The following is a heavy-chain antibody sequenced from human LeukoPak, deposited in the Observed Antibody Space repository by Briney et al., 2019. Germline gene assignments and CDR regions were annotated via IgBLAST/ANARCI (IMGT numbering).Heavy chain of an antibody. CDR2: IYHSVST. J-gene: IGHJ2*01. Sequence: SETLSLTCAVSGFSISSGYYCGWIRQPPGKGLEWSGSIYHSVSTYYTPYIKSRVTISLATSKNHFSLKLTSVTTADTAVYYCTRDLLRAYNYGPAPWWYFDLWGRGTLVTVSS. V-gene: IGHV4-38-2*02. D-gene: IGHD5-18*01. CDR1: GFSISSGYY. CDR3: TRDLLRAYNYGPAPWWYFDL.